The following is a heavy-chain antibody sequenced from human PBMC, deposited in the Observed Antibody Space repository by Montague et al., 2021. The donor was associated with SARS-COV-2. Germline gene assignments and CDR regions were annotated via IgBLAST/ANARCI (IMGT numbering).Heavy chain of an antibody. CDR1: GGSISSSSYY. J-gene: IGHJ6*02. Sequence: SETLSLTCTVSGGSISSSSYYWGWIRQPPGRWLEWIGSIYYSGSTYYNPSLKSRVTISVDTSKNQFSLKLSSVTAADTAVYYCARLVETYYYYYGMDVWGQGTTVTVSS. V-gene: IGHV4-39*01. CDR3: ARLVETYYYYYGMDV. D-gene: IGHD2-21*02. CDR2: IYYSGST.